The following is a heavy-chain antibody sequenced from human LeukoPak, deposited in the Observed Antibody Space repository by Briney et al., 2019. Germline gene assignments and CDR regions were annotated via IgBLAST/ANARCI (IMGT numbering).Heavy chain of an antibody. J-gene: IGHJ6*03. Sequence: SVKVSCKASGGTFSSYAISWVRQAPGQGLEWMGGIVPIFGTANYAQKFQGRVTITADESTSTAYMELSSLRSEDTAVYYCARGRVPAAMWAYYYYYMDVWGKGTTVTVSS. V-gene: IGHV1-69*13. CDR2: IVPIFGTA. CDR3: ARGRVPAAMWAYYYYYMDV. D-gene: IGHD2-2*01. CDR1: GGTFSSYA.